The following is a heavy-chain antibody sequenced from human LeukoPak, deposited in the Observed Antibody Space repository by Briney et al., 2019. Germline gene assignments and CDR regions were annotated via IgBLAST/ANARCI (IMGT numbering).Heavy chain of an antibody. V-gene: IGHV1-18*01. Sequence: ASVKVSCKASGYTFTSYGISWVRQAPGQGLEWTGWISAYNGNTNYAQKLQGRVTMTTDTSTSTAYMELSSLRSEDTAVYYCARAGAVAGNDYWGQGTLVTVSS. CDR2: ISAYNGNT. CDR3: ARAGAVAGNDY. J-gene: IGHJ4*02. D-gene: IGHD6-19*01. CDR1: GYTFTSYG.